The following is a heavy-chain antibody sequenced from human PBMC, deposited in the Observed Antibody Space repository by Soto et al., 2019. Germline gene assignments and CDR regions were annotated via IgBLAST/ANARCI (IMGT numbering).Heavy chain of an antibody. D-gene: IGHD6-13*01. J-gene: IGHJ4*02. CDR3: VRFGGAAAGPGDY. CDR2: IYSGGST. V-gene: IGHV3-53*02. CDR1: GFTVSSNY. Sequence: EVQLVETGGGLIQPGGSLRLSCAASGFTVSSNYMSWVRQAPGKGLEWVSVIYSGGSTYYADSVKGRFTISRDNAKKSLYLQMNSLRAEDTAVYYCVRFGGAAAGPGDYWGQGTLVTVSS.